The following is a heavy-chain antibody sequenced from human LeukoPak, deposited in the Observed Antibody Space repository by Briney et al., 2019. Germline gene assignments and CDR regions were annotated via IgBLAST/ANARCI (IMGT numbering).Heavy chain of an antibody. CDR1: GFTFDDYG. Sequence: GGSLRLSCAASGFTFDDYGMIWVRQAPGKGLEWVSYITWNGVGTAYADSMKGRFTVSRDNVKNSLFLQMDSLRAEDTALYYCARSMTTVTTRFFDLWGRGTLVTVSS. D-gene: IGHD4-17*01. CDR2: ITWNGVGT. CDR3: ARSMTTVTTRFFDL. V-gene: IGHV3-20*04. J-gene: IGHJ2*01.